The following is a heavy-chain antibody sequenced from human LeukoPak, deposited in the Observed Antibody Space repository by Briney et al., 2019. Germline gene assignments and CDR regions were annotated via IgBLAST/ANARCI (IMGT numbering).Heavy chain of an antibody. V-gene: IGHV1-18*04. D-gene: IGHD6-19*01. CDR2: ISAYNGDT. Sequence: ASVKVSCKASGYTFNKHGITLVRQAPGQGLEWKGWISAYNGDTKYGQKFQGRVTLLTDTSASTAYMELRSLRSDDTAVYYCARDPSNTSGWSPYFDYWGQGALVTVSS. CDR3: ARDPSNTSGWSPYFDY. J-gene: IGHJ4*02. CDR1: GYTFNKHG.